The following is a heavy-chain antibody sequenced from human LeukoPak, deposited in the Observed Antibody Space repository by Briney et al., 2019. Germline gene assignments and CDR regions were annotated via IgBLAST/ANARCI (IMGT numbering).Heavy chain of an antibody. CDR3: ARSSPLWGFDY. D-gene: IGHD7-27*01. CDR1: GGSVSTGSYY. Sequence: SETLSLTCTVSGGSVSTGSYYWSWIRQPAGKGLEWIGRIYTSGSTNYNPSLKSRVTMSVDTSKNQFSLKLSSVTAADTAVYYCARSSPLWGFDYWGQGTLVTVSS. J-gene: IGHJ4*02. CDR2: IYTSGST. V-gene: IGHV4-61*02.